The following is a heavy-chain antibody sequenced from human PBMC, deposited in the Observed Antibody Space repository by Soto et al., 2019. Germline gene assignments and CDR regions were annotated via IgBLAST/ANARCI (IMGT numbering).Heavy chain of an antibody. D-gene: IGHD3-9*01. Sequence: SETLSLTCTVSGGSISSSSYYWGWIRQPPGKGLEWIGSIYYSGSTYYNPSLKSRVTISVDTSKNQFSLKLSSVTAADTAVYYCARQGNYDILADYYSYYGMDVCGQGTTVTVSS. J-gene: IGHJ6*02. CDR3: ARQGNYDILADYYSYYGMDV. CDR1: GGSISSSSYY. V-gene: IGHV4-39*01. CDR2: IYYSGST.